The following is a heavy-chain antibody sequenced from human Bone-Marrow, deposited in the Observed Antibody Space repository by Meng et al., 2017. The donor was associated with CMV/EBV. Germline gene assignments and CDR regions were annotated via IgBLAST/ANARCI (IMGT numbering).Heavy chain of an antibody. V-gene: IGHV1-18*01. CDR1: GYTFNSYG. CDR2: ISAHNGKT. J-gene: IGHJ6*02. D-gene: IGHD2-2*02. Sequence: ASVKVSCKGSGYTFNSYGISWVRQAPGQGLEWMGWISAHNGKTKYAQRVQGRLTLTTDTSTSTAYMDLRSLRSEDTAVYYCARDQIVVVPAAIRGGDYYYGMDVWGQGTTVTVSS. CDR3: ARDQIVVVPAAIRGGDYYYGMDV.